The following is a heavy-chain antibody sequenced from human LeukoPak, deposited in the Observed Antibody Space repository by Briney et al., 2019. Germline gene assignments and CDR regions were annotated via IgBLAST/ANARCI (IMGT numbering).Heavy chain of an antibody. CDR3: ARLVTGYTYYFDY. V-gene: IGHV3-48*03. Sequence: PGGSLRLSCAASGFTFSSYEMNWVRQAPGKGLEWVSYISSSGSTIDYADSVKGRFTTSRDNARNSLYLQMNSLRDEDTAVYYCARLVTGYTYYFDYWGQGTLVTVSS. J-gene: IGHJ4*02. CDR2: ISSSGSTI. D-gene: IGHD4-23*01. CDR1: GFTFSSYE.